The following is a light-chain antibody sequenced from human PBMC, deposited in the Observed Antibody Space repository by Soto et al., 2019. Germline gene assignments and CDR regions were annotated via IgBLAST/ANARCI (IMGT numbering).Light chain of an antibody. CDR2: DAS. V-gene: IGKV3D-20*02. J-gene: IGKJ5*01. CDR1: QSVSSSY. Sequence: ELVLTQSPATLSLSPGERXPLXCRASQSVSSSYLAWYQQKPGQAPRLLIFDASNRATGIPVRFSGSGSGTDFTLTISSLEPEDFAVYYCLQRSSWPPTFGQGTRLEIK. CDR3: LQRSSWPPT.